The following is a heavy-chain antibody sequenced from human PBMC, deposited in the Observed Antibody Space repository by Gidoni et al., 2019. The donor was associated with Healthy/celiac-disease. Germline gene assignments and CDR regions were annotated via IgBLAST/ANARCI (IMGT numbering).Heavy chain of an antibody. Sequence: WVRQMPGKGLEWMGIIYPGDSDTRYSPSFQGQVTISADKSISTAYLQWSSLKASDTAMYYCARLGKEDWYFDLWGRGTLVTVSS. CDR2: IYPGDSDT. V-gene: IGHV5-51*01. J-gene: IGHJ2*01. D-gene: IGHD7-27*01. CDR3: ARLGKEDWYFDL.